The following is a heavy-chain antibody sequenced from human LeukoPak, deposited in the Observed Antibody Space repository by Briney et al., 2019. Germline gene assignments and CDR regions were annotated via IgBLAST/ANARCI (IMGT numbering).Heavy chain of an antibody. D-gene: IGHD2-2*01. CDR1: GGSISSSSYS. Sequence: PSETLSLTCTVSGGSISSSSYSWGWIRQPPGKGLEWIGSIYYSGSTYYNPSLKSRVTISVDTSKNQFSLKLSSVTAADTAVYYCARPAGPAAPGGDDYWGQGTLVTVSS. CDR2: IYYSGST. J-gene: IGHJ4*02. CDR3: ARPAGPAAPGGDDY. V-gene: IGHV4-39*01.